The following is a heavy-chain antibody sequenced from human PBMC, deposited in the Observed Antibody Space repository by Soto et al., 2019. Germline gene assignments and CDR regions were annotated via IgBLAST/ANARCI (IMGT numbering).Heavy chain of an antibody. CDR3: ARTGYYYDSSGYPNWFDP. V-gene: IGHV4-4*02. Sequence: SLTCAVSGGSISSSNWWSWVRQPPGKGLEWIGEIYHSGSTNYNPSLKSRVTISVDKSKNQFSLKLSSVTAADTAVYYCARTGYYYDSSGYPNWFDPWGQGTLVTVSS. D-gene: IGHD3-22*01. CDR1: GGSISSSNW. CDR2: IYHSGST. J-gene: IGHJ5*02.